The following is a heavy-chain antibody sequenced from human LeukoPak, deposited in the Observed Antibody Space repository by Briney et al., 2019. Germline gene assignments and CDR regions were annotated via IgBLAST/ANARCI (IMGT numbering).Heavy chain of an antibody. CDR1: GFTVSSNY. V-gene: IGHV3-53*01. J-gene: IGHJ6*02. CDR3: ARGIAAAGTYLPFDYYYYGMDV. CDR2: IYSGGST. D-gene: IGHD6-13*01. Sequence: GGSLRLSCAASGFTVSSNYMSWVRQAPGKGLEWVSVIYSGGSTYYADSVKGRFTISRDNSKNTLYLQMNSLRAEDTAVYYCARGIAAAGTYLPFDYYYYGMDVWGQGTTVTVSS.